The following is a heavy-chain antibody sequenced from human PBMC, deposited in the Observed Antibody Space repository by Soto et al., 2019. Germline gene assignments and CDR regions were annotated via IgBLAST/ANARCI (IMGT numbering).Heavy chain of an antibody. CDR3: ARVSHYYDSSGYLLAGDPYYFDY. V-gene: IGHV4-4*02. J-gene: IGHJ4*02. Sequence: SETVSLTCAVSGGSISSSNWWSWVRQPPGKGLEWIGEIYHSGSTNYNPSLKSRVTISVDKSKNQFSLKLSSVTAADTAVYYCARVSHYYDSSGYLLAGDPYYFDYWGQGTLVTVSS. CDR2: IYHSGST. CDR1: GGSISSSNW. D-gene: IGHD3-22*01.